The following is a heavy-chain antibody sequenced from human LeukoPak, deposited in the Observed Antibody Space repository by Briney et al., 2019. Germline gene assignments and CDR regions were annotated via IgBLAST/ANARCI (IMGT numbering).Heavy chain of an antibody. J-gene: IGHJ4*02. CDR1: GYSFISYW. CDR3: ARHWGAVAGVDY. CDR2: IDPSDSYT. D-gene: IGHD6-19*01. V-gene: IGHV5-10-1*01. Sequence: GASLKISCQGSGYSFISYWISWVRQMPGKGLEWMGRIDPSDSYTNYSPSFQGHVTISVDKSISTAYLQWSSLKASDTAMYYCARHWGAVAGVDYWGQGALVTVSS.